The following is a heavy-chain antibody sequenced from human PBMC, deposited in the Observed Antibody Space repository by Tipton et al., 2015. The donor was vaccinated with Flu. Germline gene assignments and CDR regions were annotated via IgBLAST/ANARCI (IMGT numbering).Heavy chain of an antibody. Sequence: PGLVKPSETLSLTCAVYGESFSGYYWGWIRQPPGKGLEWIASIYHSGSTYYNPSLKSRVTISVDTSKNQFSLKLNSVTAADTAVYYCVTLDFPYYYGMGVWGQGTTVIVSS. V-gene: IGHV4-38-2*01. CDR3: VTLDFPYYYGMGV. J-gene: IGHJ6*02. CDR2: IYHSGST. D-gene: IGHD1-1*01. CDR1: GESFSGYY.